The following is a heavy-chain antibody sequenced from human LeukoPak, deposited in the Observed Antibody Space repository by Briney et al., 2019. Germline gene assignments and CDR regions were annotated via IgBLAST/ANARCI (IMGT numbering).Heavy chain of an antibody. D-gene: IGHD4-11*01. J-gene: IGHJ6*03. CDR1: GGSINNYY. CDR3: ARVYSTLTLGKYFYYMDV. Sequence: KASETLSLTCTVSGGSINNYYWSWIPQPAGKGREGIGRKYRSEPTDYNPSLKSRISISVDTSKNQFSLNLHSVSAADTAVYYCARVYSTLTLGKYFYYMDVWGKGTTVTVS. CDR2: KYRSEPT. V-gene: IGHV4-4*07.